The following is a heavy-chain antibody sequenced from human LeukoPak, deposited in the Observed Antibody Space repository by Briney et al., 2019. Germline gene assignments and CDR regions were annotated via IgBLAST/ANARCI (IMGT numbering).Heavy chain of an antibody. CDR3: ARNYYYDSSVNY. CDR2: IYYSGST. CDR1: GGSISSSSYY. V-gene: IGHV4-39*07. D-gene: IGHD3-22*01. J-gene: IGHJ4*02. Sequence: SETLSLTCTVSGGSISSSSYYWGWIRQPPGKGLEWIGSIYYSGSTYYNPSLKSRVTISVDTSKNQFSLKLSSVTAADTAVYYCARNYYYDSSVNYWGQGTLVTVSS.